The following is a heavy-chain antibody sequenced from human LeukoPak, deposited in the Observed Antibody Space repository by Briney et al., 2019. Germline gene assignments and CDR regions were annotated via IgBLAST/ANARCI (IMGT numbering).Heavy chain of an antibody. CDR1: GFTFSSYV. CDR3: AKDMVRGVILHAFDI. V-gene: IGHV3-23*01. D-gene: IGHD3-10*01. J-gene: IGHJ3*02. CDR2: IGNSGSST. Sequence: GGSLRLSCAASGFTFSSYVMSWVRQAPGKGLEWVSAIGNSGSSTYYADSVKGRFTISRDNSKNTLYLQMNSLRAEDTAVYYCAKDMVRGVILHAFDIWGQGTMATVSS.